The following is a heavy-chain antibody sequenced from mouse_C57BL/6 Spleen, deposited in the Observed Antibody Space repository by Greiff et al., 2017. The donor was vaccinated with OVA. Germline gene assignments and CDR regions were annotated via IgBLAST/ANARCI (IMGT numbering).Heavy chain of an antibody. V-gene: IGHV5-17*01. CDR2: ISSGSSTI. CDR1: GFTFSDYG. CDR3: ARRGQDAMDY. Sequence: EVHLVESGGGLVKPGGSLKLSCAASGFTFSDYGMHWVRQAPEKGLEWVAYISSGSSTIYYADTVKGRFTISRDNAKNTLFLQMTSLRSEDTAMYDCARRGQDAMDYWGQGTSVTVSS. D-gene: IGHD3-3*01. J-gene: IGHJ4*01.